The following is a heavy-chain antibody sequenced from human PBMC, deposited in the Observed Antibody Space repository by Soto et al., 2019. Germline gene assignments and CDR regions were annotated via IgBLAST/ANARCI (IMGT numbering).Heavy chain of an antibody. Sequence: SETLSLTCTVSGGSISSGGYYWSWIRQHPGKGLEWIGYIYYSGSTYYNPSLKSRVTISVDTSKNQFSLKLSSVTAADTAVYYCAMGCREDIVVVPAATSPLRFDYWGQGTLVTVSS. D-gene: IGHD2-2*01. CDR3: AMGCREDIVVVPAATSPLRFDY. CDR1: GGSISSGGYY. J-gene: IGHJ4*02. V-gene: IGHV4-31*03. CDR2: IYYSGST.